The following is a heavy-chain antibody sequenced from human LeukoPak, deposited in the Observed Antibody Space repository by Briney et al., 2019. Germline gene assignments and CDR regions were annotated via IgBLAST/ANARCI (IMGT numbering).Heavy chain of an antibody. CDR3: AKGGGGFSYYNWFDP. CDR1: GVSISSSPNY. D-gene: IGHD5-18*01. Sequence: PSETLTLTCTVSGVSISSSPNYWGWIRQPPGKGLEWIGSIYYSGTTHYNPSLESRVTLSVDTSKNQFSLKLASVTAADTAIYYCAKGGGGFSYYNWFDPWGQGTLVTVSS. V-gene: IGHV4-39*07. CDR2: IYYSGTT. J-gene: IGHJ5*02.